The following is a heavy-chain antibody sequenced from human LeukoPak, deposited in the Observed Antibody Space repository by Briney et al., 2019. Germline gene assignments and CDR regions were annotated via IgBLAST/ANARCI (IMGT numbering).Heavy chain of an antibody. D-gene: IGHD3-10*01. CDR1: GLSLSNDW. CDR2: VKSKSAREKT. V-gene: IGHV3-15*01. J-gene: IGHJ4*02. Sequence: GGCLRLSCAASGLSLSNDWMSWVRQAPGKGLEWVARVKSKSAREKTDYAARVKGRFTNSTDDSKNTLYLQMNSLKTEDTAVYYCTLIQGWGSGSYYRDFWGQGTLVTVSS. CDR3: TLIQGWGSGSYYRDF.